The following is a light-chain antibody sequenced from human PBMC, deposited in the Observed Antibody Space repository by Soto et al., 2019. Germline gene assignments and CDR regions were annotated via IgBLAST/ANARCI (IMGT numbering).Light chain of an antibody. Sequence: QSVLTQPPSVSGAPGQRVTISCTGTGSNIGAGYDIHWYQQFPGTAPKLLIYANTHRPSGVPDRFSGFKSGTSASLAISGLQAEEEADYYCQSFDSSRRGFVAFGGGTKLTVL. CDR1: GSNIGAGYD. CDR2: ANT. V-gene: IGLV1-40*01. CDR3: QSFDSSRRGFVA. J-gene: IGLJ2*01.